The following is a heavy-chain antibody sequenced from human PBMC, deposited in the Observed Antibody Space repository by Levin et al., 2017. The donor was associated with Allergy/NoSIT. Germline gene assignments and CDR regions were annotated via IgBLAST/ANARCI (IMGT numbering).Heavy chain of an antibody. CDR1: GYTFTSYG. CDR2: ISAYNGNT. CDR3: ARDRPLRLGWNQKDIRGDWFDP. J-gene: IGHJ5*02. V-gene: IGHV1-18*01. Sequence: VASVKVSCKASGYTFTSYGISWVRQAPGQGLEWMGWISAYNGNTNYAQKLQGRVTMTTDTSTNTAYMELRSLRSDDTAVYYCARDRPLRLGWNQKDIRGDWFDPWGQGTLVTVSS. D-gene: IGHD1-14*01.